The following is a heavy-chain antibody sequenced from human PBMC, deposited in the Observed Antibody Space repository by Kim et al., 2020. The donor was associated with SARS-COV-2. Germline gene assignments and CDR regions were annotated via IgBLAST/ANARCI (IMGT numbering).Heavy chain of an antibody. D-gene: IGHD2-8*01. CDR3: ARDERGCMDY. V-gene: IGHV3-48*04. CDR2: TV. J-gene: IGHJ4*02. Sequence: TVCYADSVKGRFTISRDNDKNALYLQMSSRRAEDTAVYYCARDERGCMDYWGQGTLVTVSS.